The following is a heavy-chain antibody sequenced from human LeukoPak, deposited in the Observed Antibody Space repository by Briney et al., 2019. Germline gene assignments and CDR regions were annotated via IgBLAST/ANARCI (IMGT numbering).Heavy chain of an antibody. CDR1: GGSISSYY. Sequence: SETLSLTCTVSGGSISSYYWSWIRQPPGKGLEWIGEINHSGSTNYNPSLKSRVTISVDTSKNQFSLKLSSVTAADTAVYYCARFGEAEAFDIWGQGTMVTVSS. V-gene: IGHV4-34*01. D-gene: IGHD3-10*01. CDR2: INHSGST. CDR3: ARFGEAEAFDI. J-gene: IGHJ3*02.